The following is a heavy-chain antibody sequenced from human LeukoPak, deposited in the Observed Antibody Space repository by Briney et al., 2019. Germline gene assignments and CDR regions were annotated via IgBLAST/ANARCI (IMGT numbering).Heavy chain of an antibody. V-gene: IGHV3-21*01. CDR1: GFTFSSYG. D-gene: IGHD5-18*01. CDR2: ISSSSSYI. J-gene: IGHJ4*02. CDR3: ARARGYSYGPFDY. Sequence: GGSLRLSCAASGFTFSSYGMNWVRQAPGKGLEWVSSISSSSSYIYYADSVKGRFTIPRDNAKNSLYLQMNSLRAEDTAVYYCARARGYSYGPFDYWGQGTLVTVSS.